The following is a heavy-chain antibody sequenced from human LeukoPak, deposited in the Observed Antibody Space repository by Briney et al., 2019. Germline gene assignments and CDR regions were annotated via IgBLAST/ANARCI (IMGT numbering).Heavy chain of an antibody. CDR2: ISRDGSGT. CDR1: GFTFSGSA. J-gene: IGHJ4*02. CDR3: ARDAFYSSGTYFDY. V-gene: IGHV3-30*04. Sequence: GGSLRLSCAASGFTFSGSAIHWVRQAPGKGLEWVSVISRDGSGTYYADSVKGRFTISRDNSKNTVYLQMNSLEPDGTAVYYCARDAFYSSGTYFDYWGQGTLVTVSS. D-gene: IGHD3-10*01.